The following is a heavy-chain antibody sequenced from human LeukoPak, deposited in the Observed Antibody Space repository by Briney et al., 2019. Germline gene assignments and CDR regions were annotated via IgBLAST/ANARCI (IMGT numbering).Heavy chain of an antibody. D-gene: IGHD6-25*01. Sequence: PGGSLRLSCAASGFSFSDHYMDWVRQAPGKGLEWVGRSRNKGNSYTTQYAASVKGRFTISGDDSKNSLYLQMNSLKTEDTAVYYCVRGIPSGAIFDYWGQGTLVTVSS. V-gene: IGHV3-72*01. CDR3: VRGIPSGAIFDY. J-gene: IGHJ4*02. CDR1: GFSFSDHY. CDR2: SRNKGNSYTT.